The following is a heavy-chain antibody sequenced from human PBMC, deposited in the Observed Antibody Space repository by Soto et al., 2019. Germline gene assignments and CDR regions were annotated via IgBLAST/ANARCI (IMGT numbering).Heavy chain of an antibody. CDR1: GFTFSSYA. CDR2: ISYDGSNK. Sequence: QVQLVESGGGVVQPGRSLRLSCAASGFTFSSYAMHWVRQAPGKGLEWVAVISYDGSNKYYADSVKGRFTISRDNSKNTLYLQMNSLRPEDTAVYYCARDHGIVATIFDYWGQGTLVTVSS. D-gene: IGHD5-12*01. J-gene: IGHJ4*02. V-gene: IGHV3-30-3*01. CDR3: ARDHGIVATIFDY.